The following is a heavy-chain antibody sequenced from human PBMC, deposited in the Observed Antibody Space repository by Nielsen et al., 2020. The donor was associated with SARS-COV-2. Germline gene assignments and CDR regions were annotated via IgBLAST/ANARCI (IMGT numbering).Heavy chain of an antibody. D-gene: IGHD4-17*01. J-gene: IGHJ6*02. V-gene: IGHV1-46*01. CDR1: GYTFTNYY. CDR2: INTSDGST. Sequence: VSCKASGYTFTNYYMHWVRQAPGQGLEWMGIINTSDGSTTYAQKFQGRVTMTRDTSTRTVYMELRSLRSEDTAVYYCARDDTVTMYYYSYYGMDVWGQGTTVTVSS. CDR3: ARDDTVTMYYYSYYGMDV.